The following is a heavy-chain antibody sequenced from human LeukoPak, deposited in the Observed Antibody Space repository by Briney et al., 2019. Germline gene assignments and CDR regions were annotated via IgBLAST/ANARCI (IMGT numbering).Heavy chain of an antibody. V-gene: IGHV1-69*05. CDR3: AINSGSYQDAFDI. CDR2: IIPIFGTA. Sequence: ASVKVSCKASGGTFSSYAISWVRQAPGQGLEWMGGIIPIFGTANYAQKFQGRVTITTDESTSTAYMELSSLRSEDTAVYYCAINSGSYQDAFDIWGQGTMVTVSS. J-gene: IGHJ3*02. CDR1: GGTFSSYA. D-gene: IGHD1-26*01.